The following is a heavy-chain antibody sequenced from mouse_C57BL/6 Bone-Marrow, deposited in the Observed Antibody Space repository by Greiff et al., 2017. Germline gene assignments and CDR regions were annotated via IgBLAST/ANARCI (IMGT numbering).Heavy chain of an antibody. J-gene: IGHJ4*01. Sequence: EVQLVESGGGLVQPKGSLKLSCAASGFSFNTYAMNWVRQAPGKGLEWVARIRSKSNNYATYYADSVKDRFTISRDDSESMLYLQMNNLKTEDTAMYYCVYSNYDAMDYWGQGTSVTVSS. CDR3: VYSNYDAMDY. D-gene: IGHD2-5*01. CDR1: GFSFNTYA. V-gene: IGHV10-1*01. CDR2: IRSKSNNYAT.